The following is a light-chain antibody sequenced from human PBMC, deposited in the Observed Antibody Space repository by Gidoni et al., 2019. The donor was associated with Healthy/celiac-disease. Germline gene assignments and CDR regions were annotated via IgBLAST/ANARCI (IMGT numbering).Light chain of an antibody. J-gene: IGKJ1*01. CDR2: GAS. Sequence: EIVLTQSPGTLSLSPGERATLSCRASQSVSSSYLAWYQQKPGQAPRLLIYGASIGSGTDFTLTISRLEPEDFAVYYCQQYGSSPWTVGQGTKVEIK. V-gene: IGKV3-20*01. CDR1: QSVSSSY. CDR3: QQYGSSPWT.